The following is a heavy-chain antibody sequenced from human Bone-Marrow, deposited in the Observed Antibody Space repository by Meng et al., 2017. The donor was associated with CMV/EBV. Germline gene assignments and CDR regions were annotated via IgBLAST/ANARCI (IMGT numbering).Heavy chain of an antibody. Sequence: ASVKVSCKASGYTFTSYDINWVRQATGQGLEWMGWMNPNSGNTGYAQKFQGRVTMTRNTSISTAYMELRSLRSEDTAVYYCATSFVTTEYYYGMDVWGQGTTVTVSS. CDR2: MNPNSGNT. D-gene: IGHD4-11*01. CDR1: GYTFTSYD. CDR3: ATSFVTTEYYYGMDV. J-gene: IGHJ6*02. V-gene: IGHV1-8*01.